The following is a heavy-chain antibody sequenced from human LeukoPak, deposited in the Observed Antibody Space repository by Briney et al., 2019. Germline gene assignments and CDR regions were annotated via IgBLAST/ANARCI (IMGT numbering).Heavy chain of an antibody. V-gene: IGHV3-20*04. D-gene: IGHD6-19*01. CDR2: ISWNGDSP. CDR3: ARDGPVAAAGQWLVPGFDY. CDR1: GFTFGDCG. J-gene: IGHJ4*02. Sequence: GGSLRLSCEGSGFTFGDCGMSWVRQAPGKGLEWVSGISWNGDSPRYADSVKGRFTISRDNAKNSLYLQMNSLRAEDTAVYYCARDGPVAAAGQWLVPGFDYWGQGTLVTVSS.